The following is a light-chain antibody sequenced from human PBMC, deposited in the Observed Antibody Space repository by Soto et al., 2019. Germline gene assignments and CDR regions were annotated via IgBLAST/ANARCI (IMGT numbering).Light chain of an antibody. Sequence: DIQMTQSPTSLSASVGDRVTITCRASQGIRNYVAWYQQIPGKAPKLLIYAASTLQSGVPSRFSGSGSGTDFTLTINGLQPEDVATYSCQKYSSVPRTFGGGTKVEIK. CDR2: AAS. CDR3: QKYSSVPRT. V-gene: IGKV1-27*01. J-gene: IGKJ4*01. CDR1: QGIRNY.